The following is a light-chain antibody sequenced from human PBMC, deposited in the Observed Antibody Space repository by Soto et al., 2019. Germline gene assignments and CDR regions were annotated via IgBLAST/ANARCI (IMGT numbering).Light chain of an antibody. CDR1: SSNIGSNT. CDR2: IND. V-gene: IGLV1-44*01. Sequence: QSVLTQPPSASGTPGQRVTISCSGSSSNIGSNTVNWYQQFPGTGPTLLIYINDQRPSGVPGRFSASTSGTSASLAISGLQSDDEADYYCATWDDDLNAAVFGGGTQLTVL. J-gene: IGLJ7*01. CDR3: ATWDDDLNAAV.